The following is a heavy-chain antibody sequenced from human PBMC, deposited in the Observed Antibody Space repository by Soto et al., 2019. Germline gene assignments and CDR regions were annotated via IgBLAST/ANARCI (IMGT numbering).Heavy chain of an antibody. CDR1: GGSISSYY. CDR2: IYSSGHT. CDR3: ARRHVLVVGATRGDAFDI. D-gene: IGHD2-15*01. J-gene: IGHJ3*02. Sequence: QVQLQESGPGLVKPSETLSLTCTVSGGSISSYYWTWIRQPPGEGLAWIGYIYSSGHTNYNPPLKSRVTISLDTSKSQFALRLSSVTASDTAIYYCARRHVLVVGATRGDAFDIWGQGTAVTVSS. V-gene: IGHV4-4*09.